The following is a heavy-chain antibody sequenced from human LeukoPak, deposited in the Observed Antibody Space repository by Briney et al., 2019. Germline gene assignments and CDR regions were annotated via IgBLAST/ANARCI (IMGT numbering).Heavy chain of an antibody. V-gene: IGHV3-15*01. CDR2: IKNKTYGGTT. Sequence: GGSLTLSCAASGFTFNNAWMSWARHAPGKGREWVVHIKNKTYGGTTDYAAPVKGRFPISRGDSKNTLYLQMNSLKTEDTAVYFCTAHSTTWSYYGMDVWGQGTTVTVSS. CDR3: TAHSTTWSYYGMDV. J-gene: IGHJ6*02. D-gene: IGHD6-13*01. CDR1: GFTFNNAW.